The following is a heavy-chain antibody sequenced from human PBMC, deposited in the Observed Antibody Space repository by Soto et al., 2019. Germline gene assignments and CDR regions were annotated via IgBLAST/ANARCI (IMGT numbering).Heavy chain of an antibody. CDR1: GGSVSSGSYY. CDR2: IFYSGST. CDR3: ARLWSGYSIYFDY. V-gene: IGHV4-39*01. D-gene: IGHD3-3*01. Sequence: PSETLSLTCTVSGGSVSSGSYYWGWIRQPPGKGLEWIGSIFYSGSTYYNPSLKSRVTISVDTSKNQFSLKLTSVTAADTAVYYCARLWSGYSIYFDYWGQGILVTVSS. J-gene: IGHJ4*02.